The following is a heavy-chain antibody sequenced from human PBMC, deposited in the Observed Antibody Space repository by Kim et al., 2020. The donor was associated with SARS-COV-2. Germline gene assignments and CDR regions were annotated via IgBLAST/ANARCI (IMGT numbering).Heavy chain of an antibody. Sequence: ASVKVSCKASGYTFTSYYMHWVRQAPGQGLEWMGIINPSGGSTSYAQKFQGRVTMTRDTSTSTVYMELSSLRSEDTAVYYCAREPLPYYYDSSGYYVFGYYFDYWGQGTLVTVSS. CDR3: AREPLPYYYDSSGYYVFGYYFDY. V-gene: IGHV1-46*01. CDR1: GYTFTSYY. CDR2: INPSGGST. D-gene: IGHD3-22*01. J-gene: IGHJ4*02.